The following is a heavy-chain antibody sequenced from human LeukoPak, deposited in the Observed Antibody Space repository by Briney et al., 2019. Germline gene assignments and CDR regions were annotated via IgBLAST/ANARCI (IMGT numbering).Heavy chain of an antibody. CDR1: GGTFSDYS. CDR2: ILPLVGRL. Sequence: SVKVSCKAPGGTFSDYSISWVRQAPGQGLEWMGRILPLVGRLHYAQKFQGRFTLTADKSTTTVYMELSSLRSEDTAVYYCVRSGYDYDWFDPWSQGTLVTVSS. CDR3: VRSGYDYDWFDP. V-gene: IGHV1-69*02. D-gene: IGHD5-12*01. J-gene: IGHJ5*02.